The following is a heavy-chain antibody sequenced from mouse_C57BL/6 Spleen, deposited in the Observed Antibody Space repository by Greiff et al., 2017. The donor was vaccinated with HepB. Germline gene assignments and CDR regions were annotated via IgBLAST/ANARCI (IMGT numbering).Heavy chain of an antibody. CDR1: GFTFSDYG. Sequence: EVKVVESGGGLVKPGGSLKLSCAASGFTFSDYGMHWVRQAPEKGLEWVAYISSGSSTIYYADTVKGRFTISRDNSNNTLFLQMTSLRSEDTAMYYCARGDYGGFAYWGQGTLVTVSA. J-gene: IGHJ3*01. D-gene: IGHD1-1*01. CDR3: ARGDYGGFAY. V-gene: IGHV5-17*01. CDR2: ISSGSSTI.